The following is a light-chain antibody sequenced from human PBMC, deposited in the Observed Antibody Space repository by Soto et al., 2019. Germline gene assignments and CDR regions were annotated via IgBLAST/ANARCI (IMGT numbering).Light chain of an antibody. CDR1: SSDVGGHSY. J-gene: IGLJ2*01. CDR2: DFT. Sequence: QSALTQPRSVSGSPGQSVAISCTGTSSDVGGHSYVSWYQHHPGKAPKLMIYDFTKRPLGVPDRLSGSKSGNTASLTISGLQAEDEGDYYCCSYAGSYVVFGGGTKLTVL. CDR3: CSYAGSYVV. V-gene: IGLV2-11*01.